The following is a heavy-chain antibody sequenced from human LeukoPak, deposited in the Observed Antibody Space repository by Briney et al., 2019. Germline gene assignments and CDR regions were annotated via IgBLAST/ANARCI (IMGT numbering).Heavy chain of an antibody. V-gene: IGHV7-4-1*02. J-gene: IGHJ3*02. CDR3: ARPPTPYYYDSSTYPDDAFDI. CDR2: INTNTGNP. Sequence: DSVKVSCKASGYTFTSYTMNWVRQAPGQGLEWMGWINTNTGNPTYAQGFTGRFVFSLDTSVSTAYLQISSLKAEDTAVYYCARPPTPYYYDSSTYPDDAFDIWGQGTMVSVSS. D-gene: IGHD3-22*01. CDR1: GYTFTSYT.